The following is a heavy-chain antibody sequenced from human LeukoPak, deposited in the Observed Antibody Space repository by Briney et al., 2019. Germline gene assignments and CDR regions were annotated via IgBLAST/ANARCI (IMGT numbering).Heavy chain of an antibody. Sequence: GGSLRLSCAASGFTFSSYSMNWVRQAPGKGLEWVSSISSSSSYIYYADSVKGRFTISRDNAKNSLYLQVNSLRAEDTAVYYCARVRSGYSYGSYYYYGTDVWGQGTTVTVSS. CDR1: GFTFSSYS. D-gene: IGHD5-18*01. CDR3: ARVRSGYSYGSYYYYGTDV. V-gene: IGHV3-21*01. J-gene: IGHJ6*02. CDR2: ISSSSSYI.